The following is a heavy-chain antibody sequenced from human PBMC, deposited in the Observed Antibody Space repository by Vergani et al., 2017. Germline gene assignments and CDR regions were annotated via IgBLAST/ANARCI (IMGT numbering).Heavy chain of an antibody. D-gene: IGHD3-10*01. Sequence: VQLQESGPGLLKPSETLSLTCSVSGASISSYFWSWIRQPAGKGLEWIGRVYTSGMTNYNPSLKSRVTILVDRSKSQLSLKVTSVTAGDPAVYFCARELSYYYGSGSDDYNPYYYEGMDVWGPGTTVTVSS. CDR2: VYTSGMT. CDR3: ARELSYYYGSGSDDYNPYYYEGMDV. J-gene: IGHJ6*02. CDR1: GASISSYF. V-gene: IGHV4-4*07.